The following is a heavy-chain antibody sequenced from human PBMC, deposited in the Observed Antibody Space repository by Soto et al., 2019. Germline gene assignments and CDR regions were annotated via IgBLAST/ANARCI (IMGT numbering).Heavy chain of an antibody. CDR1: GYTFTSYG. CDR2: ISAYNGNT. Sequence: ASVKVSCKASGYTFTSYGISWVRQAPGQGLEWMGWISAYNGNTNYAQKLQGRVTMTTDTSTSTAYMELRSLRSDDTAVYYCARNFWSGFSGGGYYYYMDVWGKGTTVTVSS. J-gene: IGHJ6*03. V-gene: IGHV1-18*01. CDR3: ARNFWSGFSGGGYYYYMDV. D-gene: IGHD3-3*01.